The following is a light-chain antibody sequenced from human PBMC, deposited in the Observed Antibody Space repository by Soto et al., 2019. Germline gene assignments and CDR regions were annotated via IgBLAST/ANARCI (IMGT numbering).Light chain of an antibody. V-gene: IGLV8-61*01. CDR1: SDSVSTNYY. Sequence: QTVVTQEPSFSVSPGGTVTLTCGLSSDSVSTNYYPSWYQQTPGQAPRTLIYSTNTRSSGVPHRFSGSILGNKAALTITGAQAEDESDYYCVLYMGSGISVFGGGTKVTVL. CDR2: STN. J-gene: IGLJ3*02. CDR3: VLYMGSGISV.